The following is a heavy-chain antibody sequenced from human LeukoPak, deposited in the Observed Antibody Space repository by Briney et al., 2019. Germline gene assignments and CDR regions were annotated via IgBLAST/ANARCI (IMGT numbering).Heavy chain of an antibody. CDR2: ISYDGSIT. V-gene: IGHV3-30*04. D-gene: IGHD2-15*01. CDR1: GFTFNSYA. CDR3: ARDRRYCSGGSCYFDYFFDY. Sequence: GGPVSLSCGACGFTFNSYAVLWVRQAPGKGREWVAFISYDGSITYYSASVKGRFTISRDNSMNTLYLQMNSLKAVDTALYFCARDRRYCSGGSCYFDYFFDYWGQGTLVTVSS. J-gene: IGHJ4*02.